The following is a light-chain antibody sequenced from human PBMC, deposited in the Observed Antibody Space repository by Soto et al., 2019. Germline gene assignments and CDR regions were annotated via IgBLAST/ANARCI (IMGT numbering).Light chain of an antibody. CDR1: SSNVGSYDL. V-gene: IGLV2-23*03. CDR3: CSYAGSRTLDVV. J-gene: IGLJ2*01. CDR2: EGS. Sequence: QSALTQPASVSGSPGQSITISCTGTSSNVGSYDLVSWYQQHPGKAPKVMIYEGSKRPSGVSNRFSGSMSGNTASLTISGLQAEDEADYYCCSYAGSRTLDVVFGGGTKVTVL.